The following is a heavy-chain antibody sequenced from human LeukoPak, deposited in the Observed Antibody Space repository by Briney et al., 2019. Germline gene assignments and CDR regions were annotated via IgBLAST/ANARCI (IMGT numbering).Heavy chain of an antibody. D-gene: IGHD6-19*01. Sequence: SETLSLTCTVSGGSISSYYWSWIRQPPGKGLESIGYIYYSGSTNYNPSLKSRVTISVDTSKNQFSLKLSSVTAADTAVYYCASDSSGWYDGAFDIWGQGTMVTVSS. V-gene: IGHV4-59*01. CDR1: GGSISSYY. CDR2: IYYSGST. CDR3: ASDSSGWYDGAFDI. J-gene: IGHJ3*02.